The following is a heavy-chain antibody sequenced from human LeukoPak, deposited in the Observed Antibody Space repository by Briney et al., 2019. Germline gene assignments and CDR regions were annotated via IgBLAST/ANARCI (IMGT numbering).Heavy chain of an antibody. CDR1: GYTFTGYY. V-gene: IGHV1-2*02. J-gene: IGHJ4*02. CDR2: INPDSGGT. Sequence: ASVKVSCKASGYTFTGYYIHWVRQAPGQGLEWMAWINPDSGGTNYAQHFQGRVTMTRDTSISTVYMELSSLRFDDTAFYYCARLASAYDSSGYYSFWGQGTLVTVSS. D-gene: IGHD3-22*01. CDR3: ARLASAYDSSGYYSF.